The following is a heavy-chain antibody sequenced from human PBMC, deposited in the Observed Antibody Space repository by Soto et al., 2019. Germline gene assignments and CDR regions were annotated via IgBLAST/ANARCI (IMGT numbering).Heavy chain of an antibody. Sequence: ASVKVSCKASGGTFSSYTISWVRQAPGQGLEWMGRIIPILGIANYAQKFQGRVTITADKSTSTAYMELSSLRSEDTAVYYCARDSIVVVVAAPGPPDAFDIWGQGTMVTVSS. D-gene: IGHD2-15*01. CDR2: IIPILGIA. V-gene: IGHV1-69*04. CDR1: GGTFSSYT. CDR3: ARDSIVVVVAAPGPPDAFDI. J-gene: IGHJ3*02.